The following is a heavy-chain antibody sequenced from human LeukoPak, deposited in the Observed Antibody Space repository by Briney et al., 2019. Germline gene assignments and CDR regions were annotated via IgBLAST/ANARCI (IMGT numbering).Heavy chain of an antibody. CDR2: INHSGNT. CDR3: ARGRDIVVVPAVNNWFDP. Sequence: SETLSLTCAVYGGSFSGYYWSWIRQPPGKGLEWIGEINHSGNTNYNPSLKSRVTVSVDTSKNQFSLKLSSVTAADTAVYFCARGRDIVVVPAVNNWFDPWGQGTLVTVSS. J-gene: IGHJ5*02. CDR1: GGSFSGYY. D-gene: IGHD2-2*01. V-gene: IGHV4-34*01.